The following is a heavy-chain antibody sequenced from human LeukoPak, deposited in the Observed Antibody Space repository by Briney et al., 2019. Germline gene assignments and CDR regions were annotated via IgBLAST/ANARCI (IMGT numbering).Heavy chain of an antibody. J-gene: IGHJ6*02. CDR1: GYTLTELS. Sequence: ASVKVSCKVSGYTLTELSMHWVRQAPGKGLEWMGGFDPEDGETTYAQKFQGRVTVTEDTSTDTAYMELSSLRSEDTAVYYCATGVGYCSGGSCYRGDYYYYAMDVWGQGTTVTVSS. D-gene: IGHD2-15*01. CDR3: ATGVGYCSGGSCYRGDYYYYAMDV. CDR2: FDPEDGET. V-gene: IGHV1-24*01.